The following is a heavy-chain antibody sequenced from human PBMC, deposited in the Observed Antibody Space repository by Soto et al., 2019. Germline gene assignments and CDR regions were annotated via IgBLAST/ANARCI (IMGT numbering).Heavy chain of an antibody. CDR2: IFVTSGII. D-gene: IGHD3-9*01. J-gene: IGHJ4*02. CDR1: GFTFSSYS. Sequence: GGSLRLSXVASGFTFSSYSMVWVRQAPGKGLEWVSYIFVTSGIIYYADSVKGRFTVSRDNAKNSLFLLMNSLRAEDTAVYYCARDTDWAFDYWGQGTQVTVSS. V-gene: IGHV3-48*04. CDR3: ARDTDWAFDY.